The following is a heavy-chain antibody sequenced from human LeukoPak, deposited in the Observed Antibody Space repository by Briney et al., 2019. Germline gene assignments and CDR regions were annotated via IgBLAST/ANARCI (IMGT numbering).Heavy chain of an antibody. CDR1: GFTFSSHG. J-gene: IGHJ5*02. CDR2: ISSSGNSI. V-gene: IGHV3-48*04. Sequence: RGSLRLSCAASGFTFSSHGMNWVRQAPGKGLEWVSYISSSGNSIEYADSVKGRFTISRDNAKNSLYLQMNSLRAEDTAVYYCAKAKDYYDSRIPQSWFDPWGQGTLVTVSS. D-gene: IGHD3-22*01. CDR3: AKAKDYYDSRIPQSWFDP.